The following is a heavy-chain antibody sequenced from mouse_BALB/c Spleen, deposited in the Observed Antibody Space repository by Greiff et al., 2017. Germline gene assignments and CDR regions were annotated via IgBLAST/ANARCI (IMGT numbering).Heavy chain of an antibody. CDR3: ARLVLYAMDY. D-gene: IGHD6-2*01. CDR1: GYAFTNYL. CDR2: INPGSGGT. V-gene: IGHV1-54*01. J-gene: IGHJ4*01. Sequence: VQLQQSGAELVRPGTSVKVSCKASGYAFTNYLIEWVKQRPGHGLEWIGVINPGSGGTNYNEKFKGKATLTADKSSSTAYMQLSSLTSDDSAVYFCARLVLYAMDYWGQGTSVTVSS.